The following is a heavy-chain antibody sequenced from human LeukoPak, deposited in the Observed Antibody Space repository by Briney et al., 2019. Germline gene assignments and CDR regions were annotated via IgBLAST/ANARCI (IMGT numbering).Heavy chain of an antibody. J-gene: IGHJ5*02. CDR2: IKPDGSQE. CDR3: ARDGYQVPTTFGTFDP. CDR1: GFTFSTYW. D-gene: IGHD3-3*01. V-gene: IGHV3-7*01. Sequence: PGGSLRLSCAASGFTFSTYWMSWVRQAPGKGLEWVANIKPDGSQEHYVDSVTGRFTISRDNAKNSLYLQMNTLRAEDTAVYYCARDGYQVPTTFGTFDPWGQGTLVTVSS.